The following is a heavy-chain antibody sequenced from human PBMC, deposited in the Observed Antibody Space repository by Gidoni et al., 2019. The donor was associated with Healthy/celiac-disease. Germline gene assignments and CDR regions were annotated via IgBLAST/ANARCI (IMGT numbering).Heavy chain of an antibody. D-gene: IGHD2-2*01. Sequence: EVQLVQSGAEVKKPGESLKISCKGSGYSFTSYWIGGVRQRPGKGLEWMGIIYPGDSDTRYSPSFQGQVTSSADKSISTAYRQWSSRKASDTAMYYCARLVVPADSDKGDWFDPGGQGTLVTVSS. V-gene: IGHV5-51*01. J-gene: IGHJ5*02. CDR3: ARLVVPADSDKGDWFDP. CDR1: GYSFTSYW. CDR2: IYPGDSDT.